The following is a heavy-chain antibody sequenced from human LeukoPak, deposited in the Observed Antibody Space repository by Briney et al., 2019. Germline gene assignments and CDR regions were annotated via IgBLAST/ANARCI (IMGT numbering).Heavy chain of an antibody. CDR2: NNPNSGGT. CDR3: VRGDFDY. J-gene: IGHJ4*02. CDR1: GYTFTTYY. V-gene: IGHV1-2*02. Sequence: ASVQVSCKASGYTFTTYYLHWVRPAPGKGLEWMGWNNPNSGGTKYAQKFQGRVTMTRDTSISTAYVDLSRLASDDTAVYYCVRGDFDYWGQGTLVTVS.